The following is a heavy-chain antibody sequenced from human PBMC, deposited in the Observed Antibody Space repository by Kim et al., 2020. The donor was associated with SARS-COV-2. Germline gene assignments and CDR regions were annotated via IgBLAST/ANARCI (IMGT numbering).Heavy chain of an antibody. Sequence: SETLSLTCAVYGGSFSGYYWSWIRQPPGKGLEWIGEINHSGSTNYNPSLKSRVTISVDTSKNQLSLKVSSVTAADTAEYHFARGPLAPAMDTYYFDYWG. D-gene: IGHD2-2*01. J-gene: IGHJ4*01. V-gene: IGHV4-34*01. CDR3: ARGPLAPAMDTYYFDY. CDR2: INHSGST. CDR1: GGSFSGYY.